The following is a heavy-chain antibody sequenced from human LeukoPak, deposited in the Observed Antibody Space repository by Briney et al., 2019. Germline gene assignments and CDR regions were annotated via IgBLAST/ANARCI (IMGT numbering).Heavy chain of an antibody. CDR2: ISVYNGNI. D-gene: IGHD6-19*01. J-gene: IGHJ4*02. V-gene: IGHV1-18*01. Sequence: GASVKVSCKASGYTYTSYGISWVRQAPGQGLEWMGWISVYNGNIRYAQKLQGRVTMTTDTFTSTAYMELRSLTSDDTAIYYCARDAPSVAVAGGPDYWGQGTLVSVSS. CDR3: ARDAPSVAVAGGPDY. CDR1: GYTYTSYG.